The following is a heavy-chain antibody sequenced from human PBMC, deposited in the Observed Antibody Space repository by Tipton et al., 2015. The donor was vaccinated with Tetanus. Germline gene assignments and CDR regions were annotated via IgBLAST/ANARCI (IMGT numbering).Heavy chain of an antibody. J-gene: IGHJ4*02. CDR2: IIPSGGST. Sequence: QSGAEVKKPGASVKVSCKASGYTFTSYYMHWVRQAPGQGLEWMGIIIPSGGSTSYAQKFQGRVTMTRDTSTSTVYMELSSLRSEDTAVYYCARDRGHGDYSFYFDYWGQGTLVTVSS. D-gene: IGHD4-17*01. CDR1: GYTFTSYY. CDR3: ARDRGHGDYSFYFDY. V-gene: IGHV1-46*01.